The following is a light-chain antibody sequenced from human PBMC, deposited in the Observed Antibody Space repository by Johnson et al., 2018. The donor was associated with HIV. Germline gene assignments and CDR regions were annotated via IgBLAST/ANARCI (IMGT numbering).Light chain of an antibody. CDR2: DNT. V-gene: IGLV1-51*01. J-gene: IGLJ1*01. CDR1: NSNIGSYY. Sequence: QSVLTQPASVSAASGQKVNISCYGSNSNIGSYYVSWYQHLPGTAPKLLIYDNTKRPSGIPDRFSGSKSDTSATLDITGLQTGDEAAYYRASWDRSLTVGTVFGPGARVPGL. CDR3: ASWDRSLTVGTV.